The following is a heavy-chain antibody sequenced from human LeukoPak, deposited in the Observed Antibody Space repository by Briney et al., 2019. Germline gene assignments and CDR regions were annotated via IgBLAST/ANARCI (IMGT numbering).Heavy chain of an antibody. V-gene: IGHV4-39*07. CDR1: GGFISSSTYY. J-gene: IGHJ4*02. D-gene: IGHD6-19*01. CDR3: ARYRSGWAPYFDN. Sequence: PSETLSLTCTVSGGFISSSTYYWGWIRQPPGKGLEWIGNIYYTGSTYYNPSLESRVTISVDTSKDQFSLRLNSATAADTATYYCARYRSGWAPYFDNWGQGTLVTVSS. CDR2: IYYTGST.